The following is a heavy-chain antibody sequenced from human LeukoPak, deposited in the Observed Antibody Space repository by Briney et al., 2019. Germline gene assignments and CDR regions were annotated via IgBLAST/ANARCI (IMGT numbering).Heavy chain of an antibody. CDR1: GFTFSSYA. CDR3: ARVLRRYYDIFDY. J-gene: IGHJ4*02. Sequence: GGSLRLSCAASGFTFSSYAMSWVRQAPGKGLEWVSAISGSGGSTYYADSVKGRFTISRDNAKNSLYLQMNSLRAEDTAVYYCARVLRRYYDIFDYWGQGTLVTVSS. V-gene: IGHV3-23*01. D-gene: IGHD3-9*01. CDR2: ISGSGGST.